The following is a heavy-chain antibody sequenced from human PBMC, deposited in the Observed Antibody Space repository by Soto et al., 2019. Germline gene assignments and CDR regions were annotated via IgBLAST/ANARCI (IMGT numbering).Heavy chain of an antibody. CDR1: GYTFISYG. CDR2: ISDYNGNT. V-gene: IGHV1-18*01. Sequence: ASVKVSCKASGYTFISYGISWVRQAPGQGLEWMGWISDYNGNTNYAQKLQGRVTMTTDTSTSTAYMELRSLRSDDTAVYYCARRRYYYDSSGYFEFDYWGQGTLVTVSS. J-gene: IGHJ4*02. CDR3: ARRRYYYDSSGYFEFDY. D-gene: IGHD3-22*01.